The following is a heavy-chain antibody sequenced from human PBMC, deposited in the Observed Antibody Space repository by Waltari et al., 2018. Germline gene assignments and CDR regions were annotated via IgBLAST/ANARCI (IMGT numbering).Heavy chain of an antibody. CDR1: GGSISRGSYY. J-gene: IGHJ4*02. V-gene: IGHV4-61*02. Sequence: QVQLQESGPGLVKPSQTLSLTCTVSGGSISRGSYYWSWIRQPAGKGLEWIGRIYTSGSTNYNPSLKSRVTISVDTSKNQFSLKLSSVTAADTAVYYCARVPFYCTNGVCYYYFDYWGQGTLVTVSS. CDR2: IYTSGST. CDR3: ARVPFYCTNGVCYYYFDY. D-gene: IGHD2-8*01.